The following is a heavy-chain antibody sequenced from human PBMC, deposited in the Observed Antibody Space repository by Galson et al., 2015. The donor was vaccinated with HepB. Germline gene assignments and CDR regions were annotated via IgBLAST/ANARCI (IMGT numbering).Heavy chain of an antibody. V-gene: IGHV4-34*01. CDR1: GGSLSGYY. CDR2: INRSGRT. CDR3: ARGPDYHDSSGSYGMDV. J-gene: IGHJ6*02. Sequence: LSLTCAVYGGSLSGYYWSWIRQPPGKGLEWIGEINRSGRTNYKPSLKSRVTISVDTSKNQFSLKLRSATAADTAVYYCARGPDYHDSSGSYGMDVWGLGTTVTVSS. D-gene: IGHD3-22*01.